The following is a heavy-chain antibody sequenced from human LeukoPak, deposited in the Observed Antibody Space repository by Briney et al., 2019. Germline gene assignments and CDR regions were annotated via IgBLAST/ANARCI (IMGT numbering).Heavy chain of an antibody. Sequence: GGSLRLSCAASGFTFSSYSMNWVRQAPGKGLEWVSSISSSSSYIYYADSVKGRFTISRDNAKNSLYLQMNSLRAEDTAVYYCARDQGYYDILTGTTGGGFDYWGQGTLVTVSS. J-gene: IGHJ4*02. CDR2: ISSSSSYI. CDR3: ARDQGYYDILTGTTGGGFDY. D-gene: IGHD3-9*01. V-gene: IGHV3-21*01. CDR1: GFTFSSYS.